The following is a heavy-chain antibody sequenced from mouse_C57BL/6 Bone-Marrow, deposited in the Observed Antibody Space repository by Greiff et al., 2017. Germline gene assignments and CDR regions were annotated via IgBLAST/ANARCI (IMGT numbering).Heavy chain of an antibody. Sequence: QVQLQQSGAELVRPGASVTLSCKASGYTFTDYEMHWVKQTPVHGLEWIGAIDPETGGTAYNQKFKGKAILTADKSSSTAYMELRSLTSEDSAVYYCTRKDWYAMDYWGQGTSVTVSA. V-gene: IGHV1-15*01. CDR3: TRKDWYAMDY. J-gene: IGHJ4*01. CDR1: GYTFTDYE. CDR2: IDPETGGT. D-gene: IGHD4-1*01.